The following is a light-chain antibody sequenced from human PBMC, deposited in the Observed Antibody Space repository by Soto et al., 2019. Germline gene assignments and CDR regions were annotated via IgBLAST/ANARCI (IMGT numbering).Light chain of an antibody. CDR1: STDFVGYNR. V-gene: IGLV2-8*01. Sequence: QSALTQPPSVSGSPGQSVTISCTGTSTDFVGYNRVSWYQQPPGTAPKLMNYEVNKRPSGVPDRFSGSKSGNTASLTVSGLQAGDEADYYCSSFAANDNVVFGGGTKLTVL. CDR3: SSFAANDNVV. CDR2: EVN. J-gene: IGLJ3*02.